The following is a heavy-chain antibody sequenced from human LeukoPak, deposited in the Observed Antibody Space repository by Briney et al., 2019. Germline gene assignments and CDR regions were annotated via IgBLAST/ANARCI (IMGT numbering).Heavy chain of an antibody. CDR1: GYTFTGYY. V-gene: IGHV1-2*02. CDR3: ARDFVRFYYDSSGYYYGADAFDI. D-gene: IGHD3-22*01. Sequence: ASVKVSCKASGYTFTGYYMHWVRQAPGQGPEWMGWINPNSGGTNYAQKVQGRVTMTTDTSTSTAYMELRSLRSDDTAVYYCARDFVRFYYDSSGYYYGADAFDIWGQGTMVTVSS. J-gene: IGHJ3*02. CDR2: INPNSGGT.